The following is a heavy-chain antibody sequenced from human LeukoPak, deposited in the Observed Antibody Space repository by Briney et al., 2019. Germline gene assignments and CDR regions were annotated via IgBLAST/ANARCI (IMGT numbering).Heavy chain of an antibody. Sequence: SETLSLTCFVSGGSISSYYWSWIRQPPGKGLEWIGYIHYSGSTNYNPSLKSRVTISVDTSKNHFSLNLSSVTAADTAVYYCARGYGHLDYWGQGTLVTVYS. V-gene: IGHV4-59*01. CDR1: GGSISSYY. J-gene: IGHJ4*02. D-gene: IGHD4-17*01. CDR2: IHYSGST. CDR3: ARGYGHLDY.